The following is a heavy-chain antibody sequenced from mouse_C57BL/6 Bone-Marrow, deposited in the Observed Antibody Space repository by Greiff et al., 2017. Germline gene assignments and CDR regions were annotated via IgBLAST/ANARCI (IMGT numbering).Heavy chain of an antibody. CDR1: GYTFTSYG. CDR3: ARERDAY. CDR2: IYPRSGNT. J-gene: IGHJ3*01. Sequence: VQLQQSGAELARPGASVKLSCKASGYTFTSYGISWVKQRTGQGLEWIGEIYPRSGNTYYNEKFKGKATLTADKSSSTAYMELRSLTSEDSAVYFCARERDAYWGQGTLVTVSA. V-gene: IGHV1-81*01.